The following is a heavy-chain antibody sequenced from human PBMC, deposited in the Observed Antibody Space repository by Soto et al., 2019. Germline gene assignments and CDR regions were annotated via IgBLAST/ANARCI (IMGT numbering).Heavy chain of an antibody. D-gene: IGHD6-13*01. CDR1: GGSISSYY. Sequence: SETLSLTCTVSGGSISSYYWSWIRQPPGKGLEWIGYIYYSGSTNYNPSLKSRVTISVDTSKNQFSLKLSSVTAADTAVYYCARGIEQQLVREWGQGTLVTVSS. J-gene: IGHJ4*02. V-gene: IGHV4-59*01. CDR3: ARGIEQQLVRE. CDR2: IYYSGST.